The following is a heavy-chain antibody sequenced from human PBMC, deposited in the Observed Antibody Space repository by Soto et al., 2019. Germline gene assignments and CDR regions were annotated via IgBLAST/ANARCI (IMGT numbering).Heavy chain of an antibody. V-gene: IGHV1-69*01. Sequence: QVQLVQSGAEVKKPGSSVKVSCKASGGTFSSYAISWVRQAPGQGLEWMGGIIPIFGTANYAQKFQGRVTITADEYTSTAYMELSSLRSEDTAVYYCARDAPDYYDSSGYPPHYYYGMDVWGQGTTVTVSS. CDR1: GGTFSSYA. CDR3: ARDAPDYYDSSGYPPHYYYGMDV. CDR2: IIPIFGTA. D-gene: IGHD3-22*01. J-gene: IGHJ6*02.